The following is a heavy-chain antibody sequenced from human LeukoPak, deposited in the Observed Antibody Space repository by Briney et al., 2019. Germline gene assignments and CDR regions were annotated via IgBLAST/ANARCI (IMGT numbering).Heavy chain of an antibody. CDR1: GFTVSSNY. CDR2: IYSGGST. D-gene: IGHD1-26*01. J-gene: IGHJ3*02. Sequence: GGSLRLSCAASGFTVSSNYMSWVRQAPGKGLEWVSVIYSGGSTYYADSVKGRFTISRNNSKNTLYLQMNSLRAEDTAVYYCATPLAPLGATPDAFDIWGQGTMVTVSS. V-gene: IGHV3-66*02. CDR3: ATPLAPLGATPDAFDI.